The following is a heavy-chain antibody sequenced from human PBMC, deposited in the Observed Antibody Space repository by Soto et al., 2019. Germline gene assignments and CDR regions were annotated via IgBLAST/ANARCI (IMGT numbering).Heavy chain of an antibody. Sequence: GGSLRLSCAASGFTFSSYGMHWVRQAPGKGLEWVAVIWYDGSNKYYADSVKGRFTISRDNSKNTLYLQMNSLRAEDTAVYYCARDGTCISTSCYYYYYGMDVWGQGTTVTVSS. D-gene: IGHD2-2*01. J-gene: IGHJ6*02. CDR1: GFTFSSYG. CDR2: IWYDGSNK. CDR3: ARDGTCISTSCYYYYYGMDV. V-gene: IGHV3-33*01.